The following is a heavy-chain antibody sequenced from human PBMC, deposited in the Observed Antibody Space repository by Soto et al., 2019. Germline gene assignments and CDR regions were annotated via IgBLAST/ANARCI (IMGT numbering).Heavy chain of an antibody. D-gene: IGHD2-2*01. Sequence: EVQLLESGGGLVQPGGSLRLSCAASGFTFSSYAMSWVRQAPGKGLEWVSAISGSGGSTYYADSVKGRFTISRDNSKNTLYLQINSLRDEETAVYYCAKGIDIVVVPAAMRDYYYYYGMDVWGQGTTVTVSS. CDR3: AKGIDIVVVPAAMRDYYYYYGMDV. CDR2: ISGSGGST. V-gene: IGHV3-23*01. CDR1: GFTFSSYA. J-gene: IGHJ6*02.